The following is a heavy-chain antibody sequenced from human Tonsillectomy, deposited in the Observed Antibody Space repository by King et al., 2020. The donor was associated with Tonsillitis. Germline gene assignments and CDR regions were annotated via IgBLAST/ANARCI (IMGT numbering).Heavy chain of an antibody. CDR3: ATVSSGWEYYFDH. D-gene: IGHD6-19*01. V-gene: IGHV4-39*01. CDR1: GGSISSSSYY. Sequence: LQLQESVPGLVKPSETLSLTCTVSGGSISSSSYYWGWIRQPPGKGLEWIGSIYYSGGTYYTPSLKSRVSISADTSKNQFSLKLSSVTAADTAVYYCATVSSGWEYYFDHWGQGTLVTVSS. CDR2: IYYSGGT. J-gene: IGHJ4*02.